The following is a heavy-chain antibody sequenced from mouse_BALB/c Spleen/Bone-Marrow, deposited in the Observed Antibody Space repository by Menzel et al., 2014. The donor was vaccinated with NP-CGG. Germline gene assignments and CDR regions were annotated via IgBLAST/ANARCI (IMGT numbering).Heavy chain of an antibody. CDR2: IRNKAYGYTT. CDR3: ARFPMDY. V-gene: IGHV7-3*02. J-gene: IGHJ4*01. Sequence: EVNVVESGGGLVQPGGSLILSCTPSGFTFTDYYMSWVRQPPGKALEWLAFIRNKAYGYTTEYSASVRGRFTISRDNSQSILYLQMNTLRAEDRATYYCARFPMDYWGQGTSVTVSS. CDR1: GFTFTDYY.